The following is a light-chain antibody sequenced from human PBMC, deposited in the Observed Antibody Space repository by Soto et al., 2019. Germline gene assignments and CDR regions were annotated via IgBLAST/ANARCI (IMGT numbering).Light chain of an antibody. CDR2: DNS. CDR3: GSWDDRLSAVV. Sequence: QSVLTQPPSVSAAPGQKVTISCSGSSSNIGVKSVSWYQQLPRTAPKLLIYDNSERPSGIPDRFSASKAGTSATLGITGLQTGDEADYYCGSWDDRLSAVVFGGGTQLTVL. V-gene: IGLV1-51*01. CDR1: SSNIGVKS. J-gene: IGLJ2*01.